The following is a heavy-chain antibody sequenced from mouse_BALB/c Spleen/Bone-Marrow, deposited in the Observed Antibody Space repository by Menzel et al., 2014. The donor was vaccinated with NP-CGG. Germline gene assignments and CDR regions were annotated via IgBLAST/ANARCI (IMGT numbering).Heavy chain of an antibody. CDR3: ARWRGATDYALDY. Sequence: EAQLQESGPDLVKPSQSLSLTCTVTGYSITSGYSWHWIRQFPGNKLEWMGYIHFTGSTNYIPSLESRISFTRDTSKNQFFLQLNSVTTEDTATYYCARWRGATDYALDYWGQGTSVTVSS. J-gene: IGHJ4*01. V-gene: IGHV3-1*02. D-gene: IGHD3-1*01. CDR2: IHFTGST. CDR1: GYSITSGYS.